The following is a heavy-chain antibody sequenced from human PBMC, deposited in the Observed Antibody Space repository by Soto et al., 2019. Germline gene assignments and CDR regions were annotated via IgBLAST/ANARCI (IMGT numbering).Heavy chain of an antibody. D-gene: IGHD3-3*01. J-gene: IGHJ6*02. V-gene: IGHV1-18*01. CDR3: ARDLGDFWSGYRDYYYGMDV. Sequence: QVQLVQSGAEVKKPGASVKVSCKASGYTFTSYGISWVRQAPGQGLEWMGWISAYNGNTNYAQKLQGRVTMTTDTSTSPAYMELRSLRSDDTAVYYCARDLGDFWSGYRDYYYGMDVWGQGTTVTVSS. CDR2: ISAYNGNT. CDR1: GYTFTSYG.